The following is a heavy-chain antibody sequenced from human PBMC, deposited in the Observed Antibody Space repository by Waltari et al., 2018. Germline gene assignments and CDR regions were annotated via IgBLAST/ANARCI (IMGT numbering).Heavy chain of an antibody. D-gene: IGHD5-12*01. Sequence: QVQLVQSGAEVKKPGSSVKVSCKASGGTFSSHAISWVRQAPGQGLEWMGGIIPIFGTENYAQKFQGRVTITADESTSTAYMELSSLRSEDTAVYYCARAGGEMATIGGGFDYWGQGTLVTVSS. CDR1: GGTFSSHA. V-gene: IGHV1-69*01. J-gene: IGHJ4*02. CDR2: IIPIFGTE. CDR3: ARAGGEMATIGGGFDY.